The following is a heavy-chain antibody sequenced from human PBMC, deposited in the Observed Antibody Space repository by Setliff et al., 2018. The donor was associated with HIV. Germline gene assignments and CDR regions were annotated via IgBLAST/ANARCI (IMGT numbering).Heavy chain of an antibody. V-gene: IGHV4-61*01. D-gene: IGHD4-17*01. J-gene: IGHJ4*02. CDR3: ARDPPGYGDSKDY. CDR1: GGSVGSGSYY. Sequence: SSETLSLTCTVSGGSVGSGSYYWSWVRQPPGKGLEWIGYIYYTGSTNYNPSLKSRLTISVDTSKNQFSLKLRSVTAADTAVYYCARDPPGYGDSKDYWGQGTLVTVSS. CDR2: IYYTGST.